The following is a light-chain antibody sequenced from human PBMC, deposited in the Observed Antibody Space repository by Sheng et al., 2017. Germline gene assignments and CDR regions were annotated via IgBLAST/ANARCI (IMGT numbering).Light chain of an antibody. Sequence: EMVIMQSPDTLSVSPGERATLSCRASQAISNRLAWYQHKPGQAPRLLIYDASTRATGIPARFSGSGSGTEFTLTINSLQSEDFAVYYCQQYNNWPPTWTFGQGTKVEIK. CDR1: QAISNR. J-gene: IGKJ1*01. V-gene: IGKV3-15*01. CDR2: DAS. CDR3: QQYNNWPPTWT.